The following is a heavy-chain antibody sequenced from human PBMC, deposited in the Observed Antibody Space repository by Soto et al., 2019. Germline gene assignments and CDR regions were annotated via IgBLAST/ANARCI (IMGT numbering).Heavy chain of an antibody. D-gene: IGHD4-17*01. J-gene: IGHJ3*01. Sequence: DVQLVESGGGLIQPGGSLRLSCAAFGLTVSGKYYMAWVHQAPGKGLAWLSALYDLDGIYYADSVKGRFTTSGDSSKNIVYLQMNDLRPDDTAVYYCASWHLREHAYDVWGQGTTVTVSS. CDR3: ASWHLREHAYDV. V-gene: IGHV3-53*01. CDR1: GLTVSGKYY. CDR2: LYDLDGI.